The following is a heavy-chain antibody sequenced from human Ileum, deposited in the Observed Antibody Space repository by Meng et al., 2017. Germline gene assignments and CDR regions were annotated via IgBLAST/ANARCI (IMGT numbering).Heavy chain of an antibody. CDR1: GGSVSSNIAA. J-gene: IGHJ4*02. V-gene: IGHV6-1*02. CDR2: TYYRSKWYS. Sequence: QVQLQQSGPGLVEPSQTLSLTCAVSGGSVSSNIAAWNWIRQSPLRGLEWLGRTYYRSKWYSEYAVSVKSRISITPDTSKNQFSLQMNSVTPEDTAMYYCASGSGSLDYWGPGTLVTVSS. D-gene: IGHD3-3*01. CDR3: ASGSGSLDY.